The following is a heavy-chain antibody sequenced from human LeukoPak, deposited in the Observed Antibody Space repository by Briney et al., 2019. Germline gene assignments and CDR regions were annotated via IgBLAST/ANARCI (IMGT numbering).Heavy chain of an antibody. J-gene: IGHJ6*03. CDR1: GGSISSSNYY. D-gene: IGHD3-3*01. V-gene: IGHV4-39*01. CDR2: ISYSGST. CDR3: ARPGRSGAGTNHMDV. Sequence: SETLSLTCTVSGGSISSSNYYWGWIRQPPGKGLEWIGSISYSGSTFYNPSLKSRVTISVDTSNNQFSLRLNSVTAADTAVYYCARPGRSGAGTNHMDVWGKGTTVTVSS.